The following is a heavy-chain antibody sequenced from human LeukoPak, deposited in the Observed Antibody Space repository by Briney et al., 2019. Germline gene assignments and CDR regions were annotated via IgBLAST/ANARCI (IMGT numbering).Heavy chain of an antibody. J-gene: IGHJ1*01. Sequence: PGGSLRLSCAASGFTFSGYSMNWVRQAPGKGLEWVSSISSSSSFIYYADSVKGRFTISRDNAKSSLYLQMNSLRAEDTAVYYCARRDYDSSGQYFQHWGQGTLVTVSS. V-gene: IGHV3-21*04. CDR2: ISSSSSFI. D-gene: IGHD3-22*01. CDR3: ARRDYDSSGQYFQH. CDR1: GFTFSGYS.